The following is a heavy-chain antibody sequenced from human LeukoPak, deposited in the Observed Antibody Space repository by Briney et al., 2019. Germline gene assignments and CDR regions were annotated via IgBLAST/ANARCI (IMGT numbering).Heavy chain of an antibody. CDR2: ISYDANIGSNK. V-gene: IGHV3-30-3*01. Sequence: GGSLRLSCATSGFTFSRYAMHWVRQAPGKRLEWVALISYDANIGSNKYYADSVKGRFTISRDNSKNTLYLQMNSLRAEDTAVYYCARDGGYDFWSGYYQDYWGQGTLVTVSS. CDR3: ARDGGYDFWSGYYQDY. D-gene: IGHD3-3*01. J-gene: IGHJ4*02. CDR1: GFTFSRYA.